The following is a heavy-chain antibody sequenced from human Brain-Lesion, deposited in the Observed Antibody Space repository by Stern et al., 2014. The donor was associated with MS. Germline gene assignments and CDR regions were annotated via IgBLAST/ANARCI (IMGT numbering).Heavy chain of an antibody. D-gene: IGHD3-10*01. CDR1: RFIFSDYY. Sequence: MQLVESGGGLVKPGGSLRLSCAASRFIFSDYYMSWIRQAPGKGLEWVSYIGRSGDSIYYADSVKGRFTISRDNAKNSLYLQMNSLRAEDTAVYYCARGPRRYYGSESPNTYYYGMDVWGQGTTVTVSS. CDR3: ARGPRRYYGSESPNTYYYGMDV. J-gene: IGHJ6*02. CDR2: IGRSGDSI. V-gene: IGHV3-11*01.